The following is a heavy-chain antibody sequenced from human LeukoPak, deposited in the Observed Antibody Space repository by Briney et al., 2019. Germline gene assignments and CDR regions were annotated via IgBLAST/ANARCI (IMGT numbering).Heavy chain of an antibody. D-gene: IGHD3-10*01. CDR3: ARANSLMFRGVITYFDS. J-gene: IGHJ4*02. CDR1: GFTFSSYG. Sequence: GGSLRLSCAASGFTFSSYGMNWVRQAPGKGLDYVAYISDSSAIIYYGDSVKGRFTIARDNAKNSLYLKMNRLRDEDTAVYFCARANSLMFRGVITYFDSWGQGTLVTVSS. CDR2: ISDSSAII. V-gene: IGHV3-48*02.